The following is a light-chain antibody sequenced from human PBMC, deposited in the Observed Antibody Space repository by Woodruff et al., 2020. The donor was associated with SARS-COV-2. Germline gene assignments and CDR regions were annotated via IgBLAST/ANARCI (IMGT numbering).Light chain of an antibody. V-gene: IGKV3-11*01. CDR3: QQRRNWLGRT. CDR1: QSVSSY. J-gene: IGKJ1*01. CDR2: DAS. Sequence: ATLSLSPGERATLSCRASQSVSSYLAWYQQKPGQAPRLLIYDASNRATGIPARFSGSGSGTDFTLTISSLEPEDFAVYYCQQRRNWLGRTFGQG.